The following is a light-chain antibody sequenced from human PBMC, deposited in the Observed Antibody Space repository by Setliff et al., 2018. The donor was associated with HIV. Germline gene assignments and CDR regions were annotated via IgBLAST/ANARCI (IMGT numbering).Light chain of an antibody. J-gene: IGLJ1*01. CDR3: CSYAGSHTFV. V-gene: IGLV2-11*01. Sequence: QSALTQPRSVSGSPGQSVTISCTGTSSDVGGYNFVSWYQQRPGKAPKLMIYDVTQRPSGVPDRFSGSKSGNTASLTISGLQAEDEADYYCCSYAGSHTFVFGTGTKVTV. CDR1: SSDVGGYNF. CDR2: DVT.